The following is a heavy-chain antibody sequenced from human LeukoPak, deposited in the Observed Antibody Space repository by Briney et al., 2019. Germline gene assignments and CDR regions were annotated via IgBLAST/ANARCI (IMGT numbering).Heavy chain of an antibody. D-gene: IGHD1/OR15-1a*01. V-gene: IGHV4-39*01. CDR3: ARHDHRTWSYYMDV. CDR1: GGSISSSSYY. CDR2: IYYSGST. Sequence: SETLSLTCTVSGGSISSSSYYWGWIRQPPGKGLEWIGSIYYSGSTYYNPSLKSRVTISVDTSKNQFSLKLNSVTAADTAVYYCARHDHRTWSYYMDVWGKGTTVTVSS. J-gene: IGHJ6*03.